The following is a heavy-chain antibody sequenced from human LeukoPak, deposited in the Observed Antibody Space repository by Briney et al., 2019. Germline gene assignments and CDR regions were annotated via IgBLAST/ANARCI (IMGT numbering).Heavy chain of an antibody. J-gene: IGHJ5*02. CDR2: VNPNSGNT. Sequence: GASVKVSCKASGYTLTSYDINWVRQATGQGLEWMGWVNPNSGNTGYAQKFQGRVTMTRNTSISTAYMELSSLRSEDTAVYYCARAIRIGRAFDPWGQGTLVTVSS. CDR3: ARAIRIGRAFDP. V-gene: IGHV1-8*01. CDR1: GYTLTSYD. D-gene: IGHD1-14*01.